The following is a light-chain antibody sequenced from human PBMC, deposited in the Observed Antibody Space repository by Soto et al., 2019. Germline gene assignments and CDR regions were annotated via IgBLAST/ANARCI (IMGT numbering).Light chain of an antibody. CDR1: QTIRSNY. CDR2: GAS. V-gene: IGKV3-20*01. CDR3: QQYGSSPWT. Sequence: ETVLTQSPGTLSLSPGERATLSCRASQTIRSNYLAWYRQTPGQAPRLLIYGASNRATGIADRFSGSGSGKDFTLIISRLEPEDFELYYWQQYGSSPWTFGQGTKVEIK. J-gene: IGKJ1*01.